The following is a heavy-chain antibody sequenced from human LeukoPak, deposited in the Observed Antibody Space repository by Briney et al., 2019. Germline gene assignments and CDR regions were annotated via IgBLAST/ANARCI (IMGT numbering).Heavy chain of an antibody. D-gene: IGHD2-8*01. CDR3: ARGNVLMLYATLDS. CDR1: GGSLTGYY. CDR2: VNHSGGT. V-gene: IGHV4-34*01. J-gene: IGHJ5*01. Sequence: PSETLSLTCGVYGGSLTGYYWTWVRQPPGKRPEWIGEVNHSGGTNYNPSLKSRVTISVDTSRTQFSLKMNSVTAADTAVYYCARGNVLMLYATLDSWGHGTLVTVSS.